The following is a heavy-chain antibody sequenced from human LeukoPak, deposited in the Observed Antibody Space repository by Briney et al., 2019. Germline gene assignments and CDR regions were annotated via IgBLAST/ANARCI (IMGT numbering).Heavy chain of an antibody. V-gene: IGHV1-46*01. CDR2: INPSGGST. Sequence: ASVKISCKASGYTFTSYYMHWVRQARGQGLEWMGIINPSGGSTSYAQKFQGRVTMNRHMSTRTVYMALSSLRSEDTAVYYCARNGIVGATTRYYYYMDVWGKGTTVTVAS. CDR1: GYTFTSYY. D-gene: IGHD1-26*01. CDR3: ARNGIVGATTRYYYYMDV. J-gene: IGHJ6*03.